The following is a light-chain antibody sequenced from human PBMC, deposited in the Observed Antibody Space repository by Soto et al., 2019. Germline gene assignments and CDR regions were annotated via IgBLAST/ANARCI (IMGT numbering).Light chain of an antibody. V-gene: IGKV3-20*01. J-gene: IGKJ1*01. CDR2: GAS. CDR3: QQYDSSPPT. CDR1: QSVNSNY. Sequence: EIVLTQSPGTLSLSPGVRATLSCRASQSVNSNYLAWYQRKPGQAPRLLIYGASNRATDIPYRFSASGSGTDFTLTITRREPEDFAVYYCQQYDSSPPTFGQGTKVEIK.